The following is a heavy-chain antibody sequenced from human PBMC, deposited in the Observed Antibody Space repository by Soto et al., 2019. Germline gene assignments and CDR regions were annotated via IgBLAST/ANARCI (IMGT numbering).Heavy chain of an antibody. CDR2: IFSYDEK. V-gene: IGHV2-26*01. CDR3: ARLLSPGITIYEEHHDYYYGMDG. D-gene: IGHD3-3*01. CDR1: GVSLTNGRRG. Sequence: GSGPTVAKATEPVTLPFTVSGVSLTNGRRGASWMLQPPGKALEWLAHIFSYDEKSYSTSLKSTLTIPXXXSXSQVVLTMTNMGPVDTATYYYARLLSPGITIYEEHHDYYYGMDGWGQGTTVTDS. J-gene: IGHJ6*02.